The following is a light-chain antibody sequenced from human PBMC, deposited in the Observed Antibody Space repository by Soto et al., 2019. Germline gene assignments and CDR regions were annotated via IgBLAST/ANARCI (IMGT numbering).Light chain of an antibody. CDR2: GAS. CDR3: QQYNNWPWT. Sequence: EIVMTQSPAALSVSPGGRATLSCRASQSISVTLAWYQQKPGQAPRLLIYGASTRAPGFPARFSGSGSGTDFTLTISSLQSEDFAVYYCQQYNNWPWTFGQGTKVDI. V-gene: IGKV3-15*01. CDR1: QSISVT. J-gene: IGKJ1*01.